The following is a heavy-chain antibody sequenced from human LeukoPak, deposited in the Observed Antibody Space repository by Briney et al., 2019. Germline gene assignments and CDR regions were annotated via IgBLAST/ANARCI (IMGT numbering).Heavy chain of an antibody. J-gene: IGHJ4*02. Sequence: PSETLSLTCAVYGGSFSGYYWSWIRQPPGKGLEWIGEINHSGSTNYNPSLKSRVTISVDTSKNQFSLKLSSVTAADTAVYYCAIRYYYDSSGYYTILFDYFDYWGQGTLVTVSS. CDR1: GGSFSGYY. CDR3: AIRYYYDSSGYYTILFDYFDY. V-gene: IGHV4-34*01. CDR2: INHSGST. D-gene: IGHD3-22*01.